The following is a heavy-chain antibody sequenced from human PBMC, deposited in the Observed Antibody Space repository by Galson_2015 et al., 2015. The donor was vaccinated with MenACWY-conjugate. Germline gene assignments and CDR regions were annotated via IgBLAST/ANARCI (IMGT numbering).Heavy chain of an antibody. V-gene: IGHV3-74*01. Sequence: ISRDNAKHTLYLQMNSLRAEDTAVYYCARLGGSYRTTSHFDYWGQGTLVTVSS. D-gene: IGHD1-26*01. J-gene: IGHJ4*02. CDR3: ARLGGSYRTTSHFDY.